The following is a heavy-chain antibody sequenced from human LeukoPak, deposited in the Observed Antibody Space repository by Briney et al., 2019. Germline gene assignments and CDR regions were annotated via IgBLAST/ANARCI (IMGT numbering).Heavy chain of an antibody. J-gene: IGHJ4*02. Sequence: GGSLRLSCAASGFTFSNAWMSWVRQAPGKGLEWVSGISGSGGSTYYADSAKGRFTISRDNSKNTLYLQMNSLRAEDTAVYYCAKEGEYCSSTSCYLDYWGQGTLVTVSS. V-gene: IGHV3-23*01. CDR1: GFTFSNAW. CDR2: ISGSGGST. D-gene: IGHD2-2*01. CDR3: AKEGEYCSSTSCYLDY.